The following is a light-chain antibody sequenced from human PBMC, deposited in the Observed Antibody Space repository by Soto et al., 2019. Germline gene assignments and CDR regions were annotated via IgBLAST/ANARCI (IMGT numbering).Light chain of an antibody. CDR1: QSISSY. Sequence: DIQMTQSPSSLSASVGDRVTITCRASQSISSYLNWYQQKPGKAPKLLIYAASSLHSGVPSRFSGSASWTDFTLTNSRLQPEDFAAYYCQQSYSTPPYTFGQGIKLESK. J-gene: IGKJ2*01. V-gene: IGKV1-39*01. CDR2: AAS. CDR3: QQSYSTPPYT.